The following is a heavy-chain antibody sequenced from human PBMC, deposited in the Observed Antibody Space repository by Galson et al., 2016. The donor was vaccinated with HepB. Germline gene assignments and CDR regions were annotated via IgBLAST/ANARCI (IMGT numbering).Heavy chain of an antibody. J-gene: IGHJ6*02. CDR2: ISAYNGNT. D-gene: IGHD2-2*01. V-gene: IGHV1-18*01. Sequence: SVKVSCKASGYTFTTYGISWVRQAPGQGLEWMGWISAYNGNTNYAQKLQGRVTTTTDTSTSTAYMELRSLRSDDTAVYYCARDPRKIRYQLLEIYYHYYAMDVWGQGTTVTVSS. CDR3: ARDPRKIRYQLLEIYYHYYAMDV. CDR1: GYTFTTYG.